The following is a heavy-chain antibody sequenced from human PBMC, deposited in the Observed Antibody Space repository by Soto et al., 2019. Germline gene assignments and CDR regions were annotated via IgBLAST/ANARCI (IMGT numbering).Heavy chain of an antibody. V-gene: IGHV4-59*03. Sequence: SETLSLTCTVSGGSISGFHWSWIRQTPGKALEWIGYIHYSGSTNYNPSLRSRVTMSLDTSKDQYSLSLSSVTAADTAVYHCLRTIVVGYYFASRAQGTLVPVSS. J-gene: IGHJ4*02. CDR1: GGSISGFH. CDR2: IHYSGST. D-gene: IGHD2-15*01. CDR3: LRTIVVGYYFAS.